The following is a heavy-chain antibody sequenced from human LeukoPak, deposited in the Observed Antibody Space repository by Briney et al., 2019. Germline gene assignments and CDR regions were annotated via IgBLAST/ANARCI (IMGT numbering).Heavy chain of an antibody. J-gene: IGHJ4*02. CDR1: GFTFSDYY. CDR3: ARALAAAGYY. V-gene: IGHV3-11*04. CDR2: ISTSGTTI. D-gene: IGHD6-13*01. Sequence: PGGSLRLSCAASGFTFSDYYMSWIRQAPGEGLEWISYISTSGTTIYYADSVKGRFTISRDNAKNSLYLQMNSLRAEDTAVYYCARALAAAGYYWGQGTLVTVSS.